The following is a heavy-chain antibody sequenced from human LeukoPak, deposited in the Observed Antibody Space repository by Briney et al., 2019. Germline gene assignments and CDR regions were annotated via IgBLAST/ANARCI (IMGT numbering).Heavy chain of an antibody. CDR2: IYLGGSDT. CDR1: GYSFSSYW. J-gene: IGHJ4*02. V-gene: IGHV5-51*01. Sequence: GESLRISCKGSGYSFSSYWIAWVRQMPGKGLEWMGIIYLGGSDTRYSPSFQGQVTISADKSISTAYLQWSSLKATDTATYYCARSGGSGWDEGFDYWGQGTLVTVSS. CDR3: ARSGGSGWDEGFDY. D-gene: IGHD6-19*01.